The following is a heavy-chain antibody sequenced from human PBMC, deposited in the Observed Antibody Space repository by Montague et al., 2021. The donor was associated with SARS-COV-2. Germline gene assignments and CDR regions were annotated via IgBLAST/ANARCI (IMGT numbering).Heavy chain of an antibody. CDR1: GGTLSSTSFY. D-gene: IGHD3-9*01. V-gene: IGHV4-39*01. CDR3: ERHGLYYEISTGYFRPYSLDH. Sequence: SETLSLTCSVSGGTLSSTSFYGGWSRQPPGRGLEWIGTIHYSERPYYNPSLQSRVTISAERSKNRFSLNLGYVTASDTAVYCWERHGLYYEISTGYFRPYSLDHWGQGRTVTVSS. J-gene: IGHJ4*02. CDR2: IHYSERP.